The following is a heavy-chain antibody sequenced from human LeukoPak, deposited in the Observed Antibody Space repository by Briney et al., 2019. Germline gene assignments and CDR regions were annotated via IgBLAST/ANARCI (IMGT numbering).Heavy chain of an antibody. J-gene: IGHJ3*02. CDR2: IYYSGST. CDR1: GGSISSSSYY. V-gene: IGHV4-39*07. Sequence: SETLSLTCTVSGGSISSSSYYWGWIRQPPGKGLEWIGSIYYSGSTYYNPSLKSRVTISVDTSKNQFSLKLSSVTAADTAVYYCARLKFGFDFDIWGQGTMVTVSS. CDR3: ARLKFGFDFDI. D-gene: IGHD3-10*01.